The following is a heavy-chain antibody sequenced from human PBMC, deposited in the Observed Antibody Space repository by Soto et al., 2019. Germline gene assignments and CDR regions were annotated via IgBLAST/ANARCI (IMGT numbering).Heavy chain of an antibody. V-gene: IGHV4-59*01. D-gene: IGHD3-9*01. CDR1: GGSISSCY. Sequence: SETLSLTCTVSGGSISSCYWSWIRQPPGKGLEWIGYIYYSGSTNYNPSLKSRVTISVDTSKNQFSLKLSSVTAADTAVYYCARLSHIFPVETYFYQSMDTWGQGITVTVSS. CDR2: IYYSGST. J-gene: IGHJ6*02. CDR3: ARLSHIFPVETYFYQSMDT.